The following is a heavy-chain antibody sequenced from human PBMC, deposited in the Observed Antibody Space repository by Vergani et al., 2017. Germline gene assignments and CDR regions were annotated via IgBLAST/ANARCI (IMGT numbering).Heavy chain of an antibody. CDR2: IKWNSDSI. V-gene: IGHV3-9*01. CDR3: VKDIAASGNYWYFDL. CDR1: GFTFSRPW. J-gene: IGHJ2*01. Sequence: EVQLVESGGGLVQPGGSLRLSCAASGFTFSRPWMHWVRPAPGKGLEWVSGIKWNSDSIAYADSVKGRFTISRDNAKNSLYLQMNSLRAEDTALYYCVKDIAASGNYWYFDLWGRGTLVTVSS. D-gene: IGHD6-13*01.